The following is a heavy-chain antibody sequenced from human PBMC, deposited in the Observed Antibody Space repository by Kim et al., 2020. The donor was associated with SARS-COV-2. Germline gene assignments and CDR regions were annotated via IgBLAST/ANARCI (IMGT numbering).Heavy chain of an antibody. Sequence: ASVKVSCKASGYTFSDYGYNWVRQAPGQGLEWMGWISAYNGNTNYAQNFQGRVTMTTDTSTRTAYMELRSLRSDDTAVYYCARLKRGVTPGYYGMDVWGQGTTVTVSS. CDR2: ISAYNGNT. CDR3: ARLKRGVTPGYYGMDV. D-gene: IGHD2-21*02. V-gene: IGHV1-18*01. CDR1: GYTFSDYG. J-gene: IGHJ6*02.